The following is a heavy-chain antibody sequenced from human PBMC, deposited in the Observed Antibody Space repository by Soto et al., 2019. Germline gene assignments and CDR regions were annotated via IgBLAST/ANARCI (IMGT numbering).Heavy chain of an antibody. Sequence: VKVSCKASGGTFSSYAISWVRQAPGQGLEWMGGIIPIFGTANYAQKFQGRVTITADESTSTAYMELSSLRSEDTAVYYCARGAPGGLVAGIVYWGQGTLVTVSS. CDR3: ARGAPGGLVAGIVY. J-gene: IGHJ4*02. D-gene: IGHD3-16*01. V-gene: IGHV1-69*13. CDR1: GGTFSSYA. CDR2: IIPIFGTA.